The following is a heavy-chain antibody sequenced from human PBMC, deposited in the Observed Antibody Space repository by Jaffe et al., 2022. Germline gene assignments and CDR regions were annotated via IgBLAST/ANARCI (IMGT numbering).Heavy chain of an antibody. D-gene: IGHD2-15*01. J-gene: IGHJ4*02. CDR3: AREPRIGWRPYYFDY. CDR2: INHSGST. V-gene: IGHV4-34*01. Sequence: QVQLQQWGAGLLKPSETLSLTCAVYGGSFSGYYWSWIRQPPGKGLEWIGEINHSGSTNYNPSLKSRVTISVDTSKNQFSLKLSSVTAADTAVYYCAREPRIGWRPYYFDYWGQGTLVTVSS. CDR1: GGSFSGYY.